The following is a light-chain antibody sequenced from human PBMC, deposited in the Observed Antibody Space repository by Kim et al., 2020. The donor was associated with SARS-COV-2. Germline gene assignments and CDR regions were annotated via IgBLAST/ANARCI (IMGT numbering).Light chain of an antibody. Sequence: EIVLTQSPATLSLSPGDRATLSCRASQSVSSYLAWYQQKPGQAPRLLIYDASNRATGIPARFSGSGSGTDFTLTISSLEPEDFAVYYCQQRSNCLFTFGQGTRLEIK. CDR1: QSVSSY. V-gene: IGKV3-11*01. CDR3: QQRSNCLFT. CDR2: DAS. J-gene: IGKJ5*01.